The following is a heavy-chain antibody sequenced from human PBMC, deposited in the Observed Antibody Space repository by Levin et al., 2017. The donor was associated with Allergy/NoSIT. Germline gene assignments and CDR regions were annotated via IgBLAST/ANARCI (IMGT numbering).Heavy chain of an antibody. V-gene: IGHV3-74*01. Sequence: LSGGSLRLSCAASGFRFTNYWMLWVRQAPGKGLTWISRINSDGSTTTYADSVKGRFTVSRDNSENTLYLEMNSLRAEDTAVYFCVRDSRSYAEYWGQGTLVTVSS. CDR2: INSDGSTT. J-gene: IGHJ4*02. CDR3: VRDSRSYAEY. D-gene: IGHD3-10*01. CDR1: GFRFTNYW.